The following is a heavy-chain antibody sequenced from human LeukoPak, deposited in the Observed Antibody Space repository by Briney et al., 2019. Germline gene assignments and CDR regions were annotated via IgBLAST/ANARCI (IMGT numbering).Heavy chain of an antibody. D-gene: IGHD6-19*01. Sequence: SETLSLTCTVSGGSISRSHFYWGWIRQPPGKGLEWIGYIYNNGDNSSNPSLESRVTLSIDTSENQFSLRLASVTAADTALYYCARVKPGIPVADSWGQGTLVTVSS. CDR3: ARVKPGIPVADS. CDR2: IYNNGDN. J-gene: IGHJ4*02. CDR1: GGSISRSHFY. V-gene: IGHV4-39*01.